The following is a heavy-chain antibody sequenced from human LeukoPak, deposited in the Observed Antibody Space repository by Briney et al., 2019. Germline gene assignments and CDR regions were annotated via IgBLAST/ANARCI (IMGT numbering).Heavy chain of an antibody. CDR2: ISSSSSYI. CDR3: ARRVVPAAMDY. V-gene: IGHV3-21*01. D-gene: IGHD2-2*01. Sequence: GGSLRLSCAASGFTFSSYSMNWVRQAPGKGPEWVSSISSSSSYIYYADSVKGRFTISRDNAKNSLYLQMNSLRAEDTAVYYCARRVVPAAMDYWGQGTLVTVSS. J-gene: IGHJ4*02. CDR1: GFTFSSYS.